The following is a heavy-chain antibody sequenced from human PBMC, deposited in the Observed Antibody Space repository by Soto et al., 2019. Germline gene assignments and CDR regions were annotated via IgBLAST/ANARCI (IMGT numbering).Heavy chain of an antibody. D-gene: IGHD3-10*01. CDR3: TRQVRGQGREYFYNAVDSASIDQ. CDR2: ISIKTHNNAS. J-gene: IGHJ4*02. Sequence: EVQLVESGGGVVQPGGSLKLSCAASGFSFSGSGMHWVRQASGKGLEWVGRISIKTHNNASAYAASVEGSFTISIDESTNTTYLQMNSLTTADTAVYCCTRQVRGQGREYFYNAVDSASIDQWCQGNLVTVCS. V-gene: IGHV3-73*02. CDR1: GFSFSGSG.